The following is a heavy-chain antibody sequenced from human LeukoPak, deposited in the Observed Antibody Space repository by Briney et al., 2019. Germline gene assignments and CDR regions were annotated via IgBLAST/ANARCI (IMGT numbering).Heavy chain of an antibody. CDR3: ARGRIVVVPAAPISYYFDY. Sequence: GGSLRLSCAASGFTFITYWMHWVRQAPGKGLVWVSSINSDGSTTTYADSVKGRFTISRNNAKNMVYLQMNSLRAEDTAVYYCARGRIVVVPAAPISYYFDYWGQGTLVTVSS. J-gene: IGHJ4*02. D-gene: IGHD2-2*01. V-gene: IGHV3-74*01. CDR2: INSDGSTT. CDR1: GFTFITYW.